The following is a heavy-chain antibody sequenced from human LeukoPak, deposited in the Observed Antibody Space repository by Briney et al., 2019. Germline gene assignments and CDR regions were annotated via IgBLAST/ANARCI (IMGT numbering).Heavy chain of an antibody. CDR2: IYHSGTI. J-gene: IGHJ4*02. Sequence: SETLSLTCTVSGGSISSSSYYWGWIRQPPGKGLEWIGSIYHSGTIYFNPSLKSRVTISVDTSRNQFSLKLNSVTAADTAVYYCARNEYYDSWSGYLGYFDYWGQGTLVTVSS. D-gene: IGHD3-3*01. CDR1: GGSISSSSYY. V-gene: IGHV4-39*07. CDR3: ARNEYYDSWSGYLGYFDY.